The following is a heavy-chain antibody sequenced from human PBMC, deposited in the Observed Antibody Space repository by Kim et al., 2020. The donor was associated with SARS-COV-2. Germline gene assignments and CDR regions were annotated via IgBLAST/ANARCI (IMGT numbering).Heavy chain of an antibody. CDR3: ARRQLPTSPYYYYGMDV. Sequence: GGSLRLSCAASGFTFSSYSMNWVRQAPGKGLEWVSSISSSSSYIYYADSVKGRFTISRDNAKNSLYLQMNSLRAQDTAVYYCARRQLPTSPYYYYGMDVWGQGTTVTVSS. CDR1: GFTFSSYS. V-gene: IGHV3-21*01. D-gene: IGHD2-2*01. J-gene: IGHJ6*02. CDR2: ISSSSSYI.